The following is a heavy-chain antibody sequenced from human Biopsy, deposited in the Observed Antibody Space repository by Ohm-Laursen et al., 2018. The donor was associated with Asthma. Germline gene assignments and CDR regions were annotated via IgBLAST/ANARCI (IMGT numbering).Heavy chain of an antibody. CDR3: ASQSSGPDFWSGYYYFDY. J-gene: IGHJ4*02. D-gene: IGHD3-3*01. V-gene: IGHV3-30*03. Sequence: SLRLSCSASGFTFSSYGMHWVRQAPGKGLEWVAVISYDGSNEYCADSVKGRFTISRDNSKNTLYLQMNSLRAEDTAVYYCASQSSGPDFWSGYYYFDYWGQGTLVTVSS. CDR1: GFTFSSYG. CDR2: ISYDGSNE.